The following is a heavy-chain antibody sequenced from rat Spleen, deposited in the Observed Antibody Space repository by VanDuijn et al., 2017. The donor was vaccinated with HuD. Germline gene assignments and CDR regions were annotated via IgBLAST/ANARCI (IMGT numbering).Heavy chain of an antibody. V-gene: IGHV5-7*01. CDR1: GFTFSDYN. CDR2: ISYDGSST. Sequence: EVQLVESGGGLVQPGRSLKLSCAASGFTFSDYNMAWVRQAPKKGLEWVATISYDGSSTYYRDSVKGRFTISRDNAKSTLYLQMDSLRSEDTATYYCASLQLPGYSFDYWGQGVMVTVSS. J-gene: IGHJ2*01. D-gene: IGHD1-4*01. CDR3: ASLQLPGYSFDY.